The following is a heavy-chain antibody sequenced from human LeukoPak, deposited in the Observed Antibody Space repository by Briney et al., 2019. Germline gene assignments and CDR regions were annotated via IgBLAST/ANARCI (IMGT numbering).Heavy chain of an antibody. Sequence: GASVKVSCKASGYTFTAYYMHWVRQAPGQGLEWMGWINPNSGGTNYAQKFQGRVTMTRDTSISTAYMELSRLRSDDTAVYYCARDRFKVTSIFGVPHGWFDPWGQGTLVTVSS. CDR2: INPNSGGT. D-gene: IGHD3-3*01. CDR3: ARDRFKVTSIFGVPHGWFDP. V-gene: IGHV1-2*02. J-gene: IGHJ5*02. CDR1: GYTFTAYY.